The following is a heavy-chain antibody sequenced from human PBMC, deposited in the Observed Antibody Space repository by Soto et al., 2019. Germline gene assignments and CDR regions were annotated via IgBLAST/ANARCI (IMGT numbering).Heavy chain of an antibody. J-gene: IGHJ4*02. Sequence: QVQLQESGPGLVKPSQTLSLTCTVSGGSISSGDYYWSWIRQPPGKGLEWIGYLYYSVSTYYNPSVKSRVTISVDTSKSQFALKLSSVTAADTAVYYCARDEAYSGSYFDYWGQGTLVTVSS. D-gene: IGHD1-26*01. CDR3: ARDEAYSGSYFDY. CDR2: LYYSVST. CDR1: GGSISSGDYY. V-gene: IGHV4-30-4*01.